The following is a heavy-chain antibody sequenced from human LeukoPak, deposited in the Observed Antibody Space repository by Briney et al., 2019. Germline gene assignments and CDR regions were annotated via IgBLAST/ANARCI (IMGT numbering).Heavy chain of an antibody. Sequence: PGGSLRLSCAASGFTFDDYAMHWVRQAPGKGLEWVSSISSSGGSTYYADSVKGRFTISRDNSKNTLYLQVNSLRAEDTAVYYCAKAAVYHDSCPDSWGQGTLVTVSS. CDR2: ISSSGGST. CDR1: GFTFDDYA. V-gene: IGHV3-23*01. J-gene: IGHJ4*02. D-gene: IGHD5/OR15-5a*01. CDR3: AKAAVYHDSCPDS.